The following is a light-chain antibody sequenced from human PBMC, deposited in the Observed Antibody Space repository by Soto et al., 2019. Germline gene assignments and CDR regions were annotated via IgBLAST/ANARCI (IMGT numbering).Light chain of an antibody. CDR3: QQYGSSPKT. CDR2: DAS. Sequence: DIQMTQSPSSLSASVGDRVTITCQASQNINNYLNWYQQKPGRAPKLLIYDASNLEAGVPSRFRGSGSGTDFTFTISRLQPEDIATHYCQQYGSSPKTFGQGTKVDIK. CDR1: QNINNY. V-gene: IGKV1-33*01. J-gene: IGKJ1*01.